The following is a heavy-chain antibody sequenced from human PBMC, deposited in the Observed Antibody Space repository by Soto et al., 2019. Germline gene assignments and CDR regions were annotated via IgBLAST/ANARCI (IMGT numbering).Heavy chain of an antibody. Sequence: QVQLVESGGGVVQPGRSLRLSCAASGFTFSSYGMHWVRQAPGKGLEWVAVIWYDGSNKYYADSVKGRFTISRDNSKNTLYRQMNSRRAEDTAVYYCARNDYGDYSHYYYGMDVWGQGTTVTVSS. CDR1: GFTFSSYG. CDR3: ARNDYGDYSHYYYGMDV. V-gene: IGHV3-33*01. CDR2: IWYDGSNK. J-gene: IGHJ6*02. D-gene: IGHD4-17*01.